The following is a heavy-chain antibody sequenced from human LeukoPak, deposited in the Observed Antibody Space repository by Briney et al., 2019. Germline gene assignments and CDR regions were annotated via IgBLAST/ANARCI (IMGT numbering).Heavy chain of an antibody. J-gene: IGHJ4*02. V-gene: IGHV3-7*01. CDR2: IKEDGSEK. Sequence: GGSLRLSCAASGFTFTNYWMSWVRQASGKGLEWVANIKEDGSEKYYVDSVKGRFTISRDTAKTALYLQMNSLRAEDTAVYYCASTRGYWGQGALVTVSS. CDR1: GFTFTNYW. CDR3: ASTRGY.